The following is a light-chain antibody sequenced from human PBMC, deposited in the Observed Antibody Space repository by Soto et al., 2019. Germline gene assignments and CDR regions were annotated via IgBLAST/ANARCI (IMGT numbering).Light chain of an antibody. V-gene: IGLV2-14*03. CDR2: GVS. J-gene: IGLJ2*01. Sequence: QSALTQPASVSGSPGQSITISCTGTSSDIGRYNYVSWYQQHPGKAPKLMIYGVSLRPSGVSNRFSGSKSDNTASLTISGLQTEDEADYYCSSHTSTSTIFGGGTKLTVL. CDR3: SSHTSTSTI. CDR1: SSDIGRYNY.